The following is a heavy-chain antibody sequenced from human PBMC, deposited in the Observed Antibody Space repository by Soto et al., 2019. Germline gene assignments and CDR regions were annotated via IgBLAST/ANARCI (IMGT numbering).Heavy chain of an antibody. J-gene: IGHJ6*02. CDR1: GYTI. Sequence: QVQLVQSGAEVKKPGASVTVSCKASGYTIISWVRQAPGQGLECMGWISAYNGDTNYAQKFQGRVTITTDTPTSTAYMELRSLRSDDTAVYYCATIAAAGTDYYYYGMDVWGQGTTVTVSS. D-gene: IGHD6-13*01. CDR3: ATIAAAGTDYYYYGMDV. CDR2: ISAYNGDT. V-gene: IGHV1-18*01.